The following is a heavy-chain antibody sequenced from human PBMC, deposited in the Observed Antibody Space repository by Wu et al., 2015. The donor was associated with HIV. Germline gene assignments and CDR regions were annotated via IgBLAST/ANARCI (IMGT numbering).Heavy chain of an antibody. Sequence: VQLVQSGAEVRKPGGSVKVSCKVSGYFLSKISMHWVRQAPGKGLEWMGGFDPEEGETIYAQQFQGRVTMTDDISTDTAYMELTRLRSEDTAVYYCATLIRYNLNDKADAFDFWGHGTMVTVSS. J-gene: IGHJ3*01. CDR3: ATLIRYNLNDKADAFDF. V-gene: IGHV1-24*01. D-gene: IGHD1-1*01. CDR1: GYFLSKIS. CDR2: FDPEEGET.